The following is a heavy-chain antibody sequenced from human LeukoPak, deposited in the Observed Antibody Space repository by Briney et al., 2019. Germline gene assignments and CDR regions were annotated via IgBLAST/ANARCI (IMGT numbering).Heavy chain of an antibody. CDR1: GFTFSRYE. Sequence: GGSLRLSCAASGFTFSRYEMNWVRQAPGKGLEWVSYISSSGSTIYYADSVKGRFTISRDNAKNSLYLQMNSLRAEDTAVYYCARASAMVTQTYNYYGMDVWGQGTTVTVSS. D-gene: IGHD5-18*01. CDR2: ISSSGSTI. CDR3: ARASAMVTQTYNYYGMDV. V-gene: IGHV3-48*03. J-gene: IGHJ6*02.